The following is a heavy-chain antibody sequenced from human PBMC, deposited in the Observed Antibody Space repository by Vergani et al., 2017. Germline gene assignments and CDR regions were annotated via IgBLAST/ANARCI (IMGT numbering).Heavy chain of an antibody. CDR3: VRARCSGPCFMSNWFDS. D-gene: IGHD5-12*01. V-gene: IGHV3-74*01. J-gene: IGHJ5*01. CDR2: IKSDGSIT. CDR1: GFSFSGYW. Sequence: VRLVESGGGVVQPGGSLRLSCEGSGFSFSGYWMHRVRQSPEKGLVWVSRIKSDGSITNYADSVKGRFTISRDNAKNTLYLEMNSLRGDDTAIYYCVRARCSGPCFMSNWFDSWGQGTLVTVSS.